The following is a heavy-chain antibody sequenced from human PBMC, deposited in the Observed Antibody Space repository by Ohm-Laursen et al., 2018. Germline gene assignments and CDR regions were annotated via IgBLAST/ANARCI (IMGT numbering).Heavy chain of an antibody. J-gene: IGHJ3*01. CDR1: SGSFGPYY. D-gene: IGHD2-15*01. CDR2: INHRGNT. CDR3: AREYSDDGGYRYDAFDV. V-gene: IGHV4-34*01. Sequence: SDTLSLTCALYSGSFGPYYWSWIRQPPGKGLEWIGEINHRGNTNYSPSLKSRVTMSVDTPRNHFSLELTSVTAADTAVYYCAREYSDDGGYRYDAFDVWGHGTVVTVSS.